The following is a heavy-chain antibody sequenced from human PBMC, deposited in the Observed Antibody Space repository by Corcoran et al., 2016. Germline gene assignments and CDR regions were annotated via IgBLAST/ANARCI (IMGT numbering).Heavy chain of an antibody. Sequence: EVQLVESGGGLVQPGGSLRLSCAASGFTFSSYWMSWVRQAPGKGLEWVANIKQDGSEKYYVDSVKGRFTISRDNAKNSLYLQMNSLRAEDTAVYYCARDPYGDHTPGYFQHWGQGTLVTVSS. D-gene: IGHD4-17*01. CDR3: ARDPYGDHTPGYFQH. V-gene: IGHV3-7*01. J-gene: IGHJ1*01. CDR2: IKQDGSEK. CDR1: GFTFSSYW.